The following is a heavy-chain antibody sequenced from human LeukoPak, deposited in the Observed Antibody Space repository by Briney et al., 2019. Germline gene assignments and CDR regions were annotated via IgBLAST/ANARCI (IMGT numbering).Heavy chain of an antibody. CDR3: ARDNSVKLLYDFWSGYYTPNYYFDY. CDR2: IKQDGSEK. CDR1: GFTFSSYW. D-gene: IGHD3-3*01. V-gene: IGHV3-7*01. Sequence: GGSLRLSCAASGFTFSSYWMSWVRQAPGKGLEWVANIKQDGSEKYYVDSVKGRFTISGDNAKNSLYLQMNSLRAEDTAVYYCARDNSVKLLYDFWSGYYTPNYYFDYWGQGTLVTVSS. J-gene: IGHJ4*02.